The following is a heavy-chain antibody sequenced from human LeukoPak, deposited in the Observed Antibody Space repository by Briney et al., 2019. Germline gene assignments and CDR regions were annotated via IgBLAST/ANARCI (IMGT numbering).Heavy chain of an antibody. D-gene: IGHD6-13*01. Sequence: GGSLRLSCAASGFTFSNYAMSWVRQAPGKGLEWASAISGSGGSTYYADSVKGRFTISRDNSKNTLYLQMNSLRAEDTAVYYCAKDGIAAAGNPYFDYWGQGTLVTVSS. CDR3: AKDGIAAAGNPYFDY. CDR2: ISGSGGST. CDR1: GFTFSNYA. J-gene: IGHJ4*02. V-gene: IGHV3-23*01.